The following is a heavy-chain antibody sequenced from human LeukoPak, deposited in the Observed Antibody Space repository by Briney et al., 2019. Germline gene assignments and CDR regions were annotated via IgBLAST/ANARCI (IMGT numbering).Heavy chain of an antibody. J-gene: IGHJ4*02. CDR1: GGSISISSYY. V-gene: IGHV4-39*01. D-gene: IGHD1-14*01. Sequence: PSETLSLTCTVSGGSISISSYYWAWIRQPPGRGLEWLGSSYYSGNTYYNAPLKGRVTISVDTSKNQFSLNLSSVTAADTALFYCARHHHNGGFYYWGQGTLVTVSS. CDR2: SYYSGNT. CDR3: ARHHHNGGFYY.